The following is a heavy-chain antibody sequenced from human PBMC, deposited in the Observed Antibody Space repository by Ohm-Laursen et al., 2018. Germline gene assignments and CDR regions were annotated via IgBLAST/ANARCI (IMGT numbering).Heavy chain of an antibody. CDR2: IWYDGSNK. J-gene: IGHJ4*02. V-gene: IGHV3-33*01. D-gene: IGHD2-21*02. CDR3: ARDRNSLPASAIWD. CDR1: GFTFRSYG. Sequence: SSLRLSCSASGFTFRSYGMHWVRQAPGKGLEWVAVIWYDGSNKYYADSVKGRFTISRDNSKNTLYLQMNSLRAEDTSVYYCARDRNSLPASAIWDWGQGTLVTVSS.